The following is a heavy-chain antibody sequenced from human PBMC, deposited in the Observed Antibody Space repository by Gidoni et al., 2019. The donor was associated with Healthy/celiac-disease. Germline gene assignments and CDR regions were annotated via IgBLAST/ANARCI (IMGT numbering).Heavy chain of an antibody. CDR2: IYPGYYDT. CDR3: ARLHHYDFWSGYSAKNGMDV. Sequence: EVQLVQSGAEVKKPGESLTISCKGSGYSFTSYWIGWVRQMPGKGLEWMGIIYPGYYDTRDRPSFQGQVTLSAYQSLSTAYLQWSSLKASDTAMYYCARLHHYDFWSGYSAKNGMDVWGQGTTVTVSS. V-gene: IGHV5-51*01. J-gene: IGHJ6*02. CDR1: GYSFTSYW. D-gene: IGHD3-3*01.